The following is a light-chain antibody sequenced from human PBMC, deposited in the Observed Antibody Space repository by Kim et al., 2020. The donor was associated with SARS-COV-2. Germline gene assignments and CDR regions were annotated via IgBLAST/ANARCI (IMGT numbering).Light chain of an antibody. J-gene: IGKJ1*01. V-gene: IGKV3-20*01. CDR3: QQFHVLPWT. CDR2: GAS. CDR1: QSLGNNY. Sequence: PGDRATLSCRASQSLGNNYLAWYQQRPGQAPRLLIYGASNRATGIPGRFSGSGSGTDFTLTISRLEPEDFVVYFCQQFHVLPWTFGRGTKVDIK.